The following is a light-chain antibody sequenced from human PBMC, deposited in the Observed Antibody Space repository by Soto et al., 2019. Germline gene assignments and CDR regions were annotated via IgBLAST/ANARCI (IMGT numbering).Light chain of an antibody. CDR3: QHRNSWPLT. V-gene: IGKV3-11*01. CDR2: DAS. J-gene: IGKJ4*01. Sequence: EIVLTQSPATLSLSPGERATLSCRASQSISSYLAWYQQKPGQAPRLLIYDASNRATGIPARFSGSGSGTDFSLSISSLEPEDFAVYYCQHRNSWPLTFGGGTKVEIK. CDR1: QSISSY.